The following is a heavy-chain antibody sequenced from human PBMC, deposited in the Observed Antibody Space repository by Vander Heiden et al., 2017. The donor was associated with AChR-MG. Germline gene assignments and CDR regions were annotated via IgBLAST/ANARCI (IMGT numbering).Heavy chain of an antibody. D-gene: IGHD2-2*01. Sequence: QVQLVESGGGVVQPGRSLRLSCAESGYTFSSYGMHWVRQAPGKGLEWVAVIWYDGSNKYYADSVKGRFTISRDNSKNTLYLQMNSLRAEDTAVYYCARARYCDSTSCLHLDYWGQGTLVTVSS. CDR3: ARARYCDSTSCLHLDY. CDR1: GYTFSSYG. J-gene: IGHJ4*02. CDR2: IWYDGSNK. V-gene: IGHV3-33*01.